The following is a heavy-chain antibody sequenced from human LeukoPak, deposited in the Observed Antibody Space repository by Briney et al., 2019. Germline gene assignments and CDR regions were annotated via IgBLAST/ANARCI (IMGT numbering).Heavy chain of an antibody. V-gene: IGHV3-48*03. CDR1: GFSFNSFE. J-gene: IGHJ4*02. Sequence: GGSLRLSCAASGFSFNSFEMSWVRQAPGKGLEWVSYISSSGSTIYYADSVKGRFTISRDNAKNSLYLQMNNLRAEDTAVYYCARGWYNSGYYCDYWGQGTLVTVSS. CDR3: ARGWYNSGYYCDY. CDR2: ISSSGSTI. D-gene: IGHD6-19*01.